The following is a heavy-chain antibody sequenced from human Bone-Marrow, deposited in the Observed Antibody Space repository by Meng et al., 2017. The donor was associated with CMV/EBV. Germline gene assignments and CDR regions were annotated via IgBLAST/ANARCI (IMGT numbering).Heavy chain of an antibody. Sequence: GGSLRLSCAASGFTFSSYGMHWVRQAPGKGLEWVAFIRYDGSNKYYADSVKGRFTISRDNSKNTLYLQMNSLRAEDTAVYYCSKDQVIVPAAAYYYYYGMDVWGQRTTVTVSS. CDR1: GFTFSSYG. CDR2: IRYDGSNK. D-gene: IGHD2-2*01. J-gene: IGHJ6*02. CDR3: SKDQVIVPAAAYYYYYGMDV. V-gene: IGHV3-30*02.